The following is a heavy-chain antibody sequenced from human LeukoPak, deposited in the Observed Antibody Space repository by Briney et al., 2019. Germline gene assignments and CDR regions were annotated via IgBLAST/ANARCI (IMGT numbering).Heavy chain of an antibody. CDR1: GFTFDDYA. CDR2: ISGDGGST. Sequence: GESLRLSCAASGFTFDDYAMHWVRQAPGKGLEWVSLISGDGGSTYYADSVKGRFTISRDNSKNSLYLQMNSLRTEDTALYYCAKDKTAAAGDNFGYWGQGTLVTVSS. J-gene: IGHJ4*02. V-gene: IGHV3-43*02. CDR3: AKDKTAAAGDNFGY. D-gene: IGHD6-13*01.